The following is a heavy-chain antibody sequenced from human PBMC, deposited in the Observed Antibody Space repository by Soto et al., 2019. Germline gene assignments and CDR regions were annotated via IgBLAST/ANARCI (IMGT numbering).Heavy chain of an antibody. CDR1: GGSISGGGYS. CDR2: IYHSGST. V-gene: IGHV4-30-2*01. D-gene: IGHD6-13*01. CDR3: ARHGEIAAGLFDY. Sequence: SETLSLTCAVPGGSISGGGYSWSWIRQPPGKGLEWIGYIYHSGSTYYNPSLKSRVTISVDRSKNQFSLKLSSVTAADTAVYYCARHGEIAAGLFDYWGQGTLVTVSS. J-gene: IGHJ4*02.